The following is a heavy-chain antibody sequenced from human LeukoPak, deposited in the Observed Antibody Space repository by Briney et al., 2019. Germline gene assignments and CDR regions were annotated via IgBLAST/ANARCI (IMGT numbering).Heavy chain of an antibody. Sequence: PSETLSLTCTVSGGSISSYYWSWIRQPPGKGLEWIGEINHSGSTNYNPSLKSRVTISVDTSKNQFSLKLSSVTAADTAVYYCARGRNYYGSGSATDYWGQGTLVTVSS. D-gene: IGHD3-10*01. V-gene: IGHV4-34*01. CDR2: INHSGST. CDR3: ARGRNYYGSGSATDY. J-gene: IGHJ4*02. CDR1: GGSISSYY.